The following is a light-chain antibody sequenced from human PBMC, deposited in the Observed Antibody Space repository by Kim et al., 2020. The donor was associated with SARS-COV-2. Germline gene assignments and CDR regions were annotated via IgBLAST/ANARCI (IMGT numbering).Light chain of an antibody. Sequence: GQRVTIAGSGSSSNMGSITLSWYRQLPGTAPKLLIYAIDQRPSGVPDRFSGSKSGTSASLAINGLQSEDEAYYYCAAWDATLNGWVFGGGTQLTVL. CDR1: SSNMGSIT. J-gene: IGLJ3*02. CDR2: AID. V-gene: IGLV1-44*01. CDR3: AAWDATLNGWV.